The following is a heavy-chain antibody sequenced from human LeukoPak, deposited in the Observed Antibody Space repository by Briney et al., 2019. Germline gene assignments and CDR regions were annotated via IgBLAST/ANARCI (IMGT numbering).Heavy chain of an antibody. CDR2: IYTSGST. D-gene: IGHD2-2*01. J-gene: IGHJ4*02. Sequence: SETLSLTCTVSGGSISSYYWSWIRQPAGKGLEWIGRIYTSGSTDYNPSLKSRVTMSVDTSKNQFSLKLSSVTAADTAVYYCARGRLYCSSTSCYASYFDYWGQGTLVTVSS. CDR3: ARGRLYCSSTSCYASYFDY. V-gene: IGHV4-4*07. CDR1: GGSISSYY.